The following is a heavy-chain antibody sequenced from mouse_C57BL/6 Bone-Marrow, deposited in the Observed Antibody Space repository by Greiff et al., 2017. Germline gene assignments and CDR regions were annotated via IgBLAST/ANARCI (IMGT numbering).Heavy chain of an antibody. J-gene: IGHJ3*01. CDR1: GYTFTSYW. D-gene: IGHD2-4*01. V-gene: IGHV1-72*01. Sequence: QVQLKQPGAELVKPGASVKLSCKASGYTFTSYWMHWVKQRPGRGLEWIGRIDPNSGGTKYNEKFKSKATLTVDQPSSTAYMQLSSLTSEDSAVYYCARSHYYDYDVPLFAYWGQGTLVTVSA. CDR2: IDPNSGGT. CDR3: ARSHYYDYDVPLFAY.